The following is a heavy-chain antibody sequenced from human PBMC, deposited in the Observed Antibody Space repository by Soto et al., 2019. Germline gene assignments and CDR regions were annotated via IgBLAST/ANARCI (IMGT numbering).Heavy chain of an antibody. V-gene: IGHV4-39*01. CDR1: GGSISSSSYY. CDR3: ARQYDTTSGWPNWFDP. Sequence: SETLSHTCTVSGGSISSSSYYWGWIRQPPGKGLEWIGSIYYSGSTYYNPSLKSRVTISVDTSKNQFSLKLSSVTAADTAVYYCARQYDTTSGWPNWFDPWGQGTLVTVSS. J-gene: IGHJ5*02. D-gene: IGHD6-19*01. CDR2: IYYSGST.